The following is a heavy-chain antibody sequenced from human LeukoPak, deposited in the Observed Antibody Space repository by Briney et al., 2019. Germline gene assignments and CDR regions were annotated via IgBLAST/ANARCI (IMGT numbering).Heavy chain of an antibody. Sequence: PSETLSLTCVVYGGSLSGSYWSWIRQPPGKGLEWIGEINHSGSANYNPSLKSRVTLSIDKSKNQFSLNLTSVTAADTAVYYCARARRDSGFYKVDYWGQGTLVTVSS. CDR3: ARARRDSGFYKVDY. D-gene: IGHD3-3*01. CDR2: INHSGSA. V-gene: IGHV4-34*01. J-gene: IGHJ4*02. CDR1: GGSLSGSY.